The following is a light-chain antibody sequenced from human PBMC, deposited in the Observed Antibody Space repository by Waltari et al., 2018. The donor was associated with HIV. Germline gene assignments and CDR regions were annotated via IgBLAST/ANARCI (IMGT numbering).Light chain of an antibody. J-gene: IGKJ4*01. V-gene: IGKV1-39*01. CDR2: RTS. CDR3: QQTYSTPLGLT. Sequence: DIQMTQSPSSLSASVGDRVTISCRASQSISRFLNWYQQKPGKAPELLIYRTSILQSGVPSRVSGSGSGTDFTLTISNLQPEDFASYYCQQTYSTPLGLTFGGGTKVEIK. CDR1: QSISRF.